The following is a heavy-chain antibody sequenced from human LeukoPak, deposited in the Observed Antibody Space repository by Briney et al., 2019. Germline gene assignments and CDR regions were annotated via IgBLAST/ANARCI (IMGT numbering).Heavy chain of an antibody. V-gene: IGHV4-59*01. Sequence: SETLSLTCTVSGGSISSYYWSWIRQPPGKGLEWIGYIYYSGGTNYNPSLKSRVTISVDTSKNQFSLKLSSVTAADTAVYYCARVGRLGMDVWGQGTTVTVSS. CDR2: IYYSGGT. J-gene: IGHJ6*02. D-gene: IGHD5/OR15-5a*01. CDR3: ARVGRLGMDV. CDR1: GGSISSYY.